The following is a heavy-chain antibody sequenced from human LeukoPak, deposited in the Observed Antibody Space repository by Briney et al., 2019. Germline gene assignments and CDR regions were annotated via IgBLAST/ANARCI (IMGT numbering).Heavy chain of an antibody. D-gene: IGHD3-22*01. CDR1: GGSFSGYY. J-gene: IGHJ4*02. CDR3: ARDRDYYDSSGYDC. Sequence: PSETLSLTCAVYGGSFSGYYWSWIRQPPGKGLEWIGSIYYSGSTYYNPSLKSRVTISVDTSKNQFSLKVSSVTAADTAVYYCARDRDYYDSSGYDCWGQGTLVTVSS. CDR2: IYYSGST. V-gene: IGHV4-34*01.